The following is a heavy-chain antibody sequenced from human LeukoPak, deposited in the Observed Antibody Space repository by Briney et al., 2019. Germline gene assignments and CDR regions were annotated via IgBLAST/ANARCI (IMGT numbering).Heavy chain of an antibody. J-gene: IGHJ4*02. Sequence: PSETLSLTCTVSGGPVSSASHYWSWIRQPPGKGLEWIGYIYHSGSAKYNPSLKSRVTISVDASENQFSLKVASVTAADTAVYYCARHSRTYYDFDSWGQGTLVTVSS. CDR2: IYHSGSA. V-gene: IGHV4-61*01. D-gene: IGHD1-26*01. CDR3: ARHSRTYYDFDS. CDR1: GGPVSSASHY.